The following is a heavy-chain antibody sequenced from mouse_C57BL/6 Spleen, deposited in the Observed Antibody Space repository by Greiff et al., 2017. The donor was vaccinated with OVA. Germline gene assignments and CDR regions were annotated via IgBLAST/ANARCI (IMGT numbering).Heavy chain of an antibody. J-gene: IGHJ3*01. CDR1: GFTFTDYY. CDR2: IRNKANGYTT. D-gene: IGHD1-1*01. V-gene: IGHV7-3*01. CDR3: ARYDYGSSPWFAY. Sequence: DVKLVESGGGLVQPGGSLSLSCAASGFTFTDYYMSWVRQPPGKALEWLGFIRNKANGYTTEYSASVKGRFTISRDNSQSILYLQMNALRAEDSATYYCARYDYGSSPWFAYWGQGTLVTVSA.